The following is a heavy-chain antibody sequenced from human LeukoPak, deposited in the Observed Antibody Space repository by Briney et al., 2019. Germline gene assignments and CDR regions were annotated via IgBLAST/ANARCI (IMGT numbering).Heavy chain of an antibody. Sequence: PGGSLRLSCAASGFTFSDYYMSWIRQAPGKGLEWVSYISSSGSTIYYADSVKGRFTISRDNAKNSLYLQMNSPRAEDTAVYYCARCDSSGYYFYYYYYMDVSGKGTTVTVSS. CDR3: ARCDSSGYYFYYYYYMDV. D-gene: IGHD3-22*01. V-gene: IGHV3-11*04. CDR1: GFTFSDYY. J-gene: IGHJ6*03. CDR2: ISSSGSTI.